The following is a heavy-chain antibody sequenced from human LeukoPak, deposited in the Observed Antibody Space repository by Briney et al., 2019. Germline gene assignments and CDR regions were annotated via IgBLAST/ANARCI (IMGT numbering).Heavy chain of an antibody. CDR1: GFTISDYG. Sequence: PGGSLRLSCAASGFTISDYGFHWVRQAPGKGLEWVSVIWCDGSKKYYAESVKGRFTISRDTFKNTLYLQMNSLKVEDTAVYYCARDDSSFAPFDYWGQGTLVTVSS. CDR2: IWCDGSKK. D-gene: IGHD4-11*01. CDR3: ARDDSSFAPFDY. J-gene: IGHJ4*02. V-gene: IGHV3-33*01.